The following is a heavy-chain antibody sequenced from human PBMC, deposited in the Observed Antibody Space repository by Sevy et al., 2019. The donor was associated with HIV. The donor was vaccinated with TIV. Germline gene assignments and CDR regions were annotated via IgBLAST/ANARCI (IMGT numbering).Heavy chain of an antibody. D-gene: IGHD2-15*01. CDR3: ARDLYCSGGSCYSMGHYYYYGMDV. V-gene: IGHV1-18*01. CDR2: ISAYNGNT. CDR1: GYTFTSYG. Sequence: ASLKVSCKASGYTFTSYGISWVRQAPGQGLEWMGWISAYNGNTNYAQKLQGRVTMTTDTSTSTAYMELRSLRSDDTAVYYCARDLYCSGGSCYSMGHYYYYGMDVWGQGTTVTVSS. J-gene: IGHJ6*02.